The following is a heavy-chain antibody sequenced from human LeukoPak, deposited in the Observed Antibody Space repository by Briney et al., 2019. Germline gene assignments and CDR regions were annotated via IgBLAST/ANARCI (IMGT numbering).Heavy chain of an antibody. CDR1: SDSIYSSNYY. J-gene: IGHJ3*02. D-gene: IGHD2/OR15-2a*01. V-gene: IGHV4-39*01. Sequence: SETLSLTCTVSSDSIYSSNYYWGWIRQPPGKGLEWIGSGSTYYNPSLKSRVTISVDTSKNQFSLKLSSVTAADTAVYYCARQAIEYLSDPFDIWGQGTMVTVSS. CDR2: GST. CDR3: ARQAIEYLSDPFDI.